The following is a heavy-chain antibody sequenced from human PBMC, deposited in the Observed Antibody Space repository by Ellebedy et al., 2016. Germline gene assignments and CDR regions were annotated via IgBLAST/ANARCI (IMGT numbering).Heavy chain of an antibody. D-gene: IGHD1-26*01. CDR2: IWYDGSNK. J-gene: IGHJ4*02. CDR3: ARDGIVGGTTEYYFDY. Sequence: GGSLRLSCAASGFTFSSYGMHWVRQAPGKGLEWVAVIWYDGSNKYYADSVKGRFTISRDNAKNTLYLQMNSLRAEDTAVYYCARDGIVGGTTEYYFDYWGQGTLVTVSS. CDR1: GFTFSSYG. V-gene: IGHV3-33*01.